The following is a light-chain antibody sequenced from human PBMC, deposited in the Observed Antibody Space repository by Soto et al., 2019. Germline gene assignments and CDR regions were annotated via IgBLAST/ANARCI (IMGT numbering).Light chain of an antibody. CDR1: QHIFYN. Sequence: IVMTQSPATLSVSPGESATLSCRAGQHIFYNVAWYQHRPGQAPRLLMYEASTRATGIPARFSGGGSGTDFTLTISSLEPEDFAVYYCQQRSDWPWTLGQGTKVEIK. J-gene: IGKJ1*01. V-gene: IGKV3-11*01. CDR3: QQRSDWPWT. CDR2: EAS.